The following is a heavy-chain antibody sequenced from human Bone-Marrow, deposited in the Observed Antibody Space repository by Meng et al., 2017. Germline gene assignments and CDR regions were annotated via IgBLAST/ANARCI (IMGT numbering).Heavy chain of an antibody. CDR1: GFTFSSYW. CDR2: IDTDGSIT. D-gene: IGHD6-13*01. V-gene: IGHV3-74*01. CDR3: ARDLGGIFAY. J-gene: IGHJ4*02. Sequence: GESLKISCAASGFTFSSYWMHWVRQDPGKGLVWVSRIDTDGSITSYADSVKGRFTISRDNAKNTLFLQMNSLRAGDTAVYFCARDLGGIFAYWGQGALVTVSS.